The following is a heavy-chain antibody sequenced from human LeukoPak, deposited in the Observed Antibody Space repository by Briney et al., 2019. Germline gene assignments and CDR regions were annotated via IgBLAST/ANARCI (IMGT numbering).Heavy chain of an antibody. D-gene: IGHD5-18*01. CDR3: ARGPFRNVDTAMIASRFDP. J-gene: IGHJ5*02. CDR1: GYTFTDYY. V-gene: IGHV1-2*02. Sequence: SSVKVSCKASGYTFTDYYIHWVRQAPAQGLEWMGCINAYSGGTNHAQKSQGRVTMTRDTSITTAYMELKSLRSDDTAVFYCARGPFRNVDTAMIASRFDPWGQGTLVTVSS. CDR2: INAYSGGT.